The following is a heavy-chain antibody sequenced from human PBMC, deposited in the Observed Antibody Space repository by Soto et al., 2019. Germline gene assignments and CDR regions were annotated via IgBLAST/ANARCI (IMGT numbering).Heavy chain of an antibody. CDR2: IYYSGST. CDR3: ARFYRGNSGDWFDH. J-gene: IGHJ5*02. D-gene: IGHD2-21*02. Sequence: TLDLSCAVAGCSISSGGYYWSWIRQHPGKGLEWIGYIYYSGSTYYNPSLKSRVTISVDTSKNQFSLKLSSVTAADTAVYYCARFYRGNSGDWFDHWGQLNLVTVSS. V-gene: IGHV4-31*11. CDR1: GCSISSGGYY.